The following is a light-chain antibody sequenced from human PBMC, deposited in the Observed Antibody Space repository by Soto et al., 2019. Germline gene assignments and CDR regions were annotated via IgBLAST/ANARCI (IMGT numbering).Light chain of an antibody. J-gene: IGKJ1*01. CDR3: QTYNSAPCT. CDR1: QGISNY. Sequence: DIQMTQSPSSLSASVGARATITCRASQGISNYLAWYQQKPGKVPKLLIYAASTLQSGVPSRFSGSGSGTDFTLTISSLQPEDVATYYGQTYNSAPCTFGKGTKAEIK. CDR2: AAS. V-gene: IGKV1-27*01.